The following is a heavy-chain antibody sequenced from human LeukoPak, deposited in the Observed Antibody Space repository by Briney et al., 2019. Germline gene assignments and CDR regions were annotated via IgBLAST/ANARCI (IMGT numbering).Heavy chain of an antibody. J-gene: IGHJ3*02. CDR2: IYYSGST. CDR1: GGSISSGGYY. V-gene: IGHV4-31*03. Sequence: SQTLSLTCTVSGGSISSGGYYWSWIRQHPGKGLEWIGYIYYSGSTYYNPSLKSRVTISADTSKNQFSLKLSSVTAADTAVYYCARGSGYYSDAFDIWGQGTMVTVSS. D-gene: IGHD3-22*01. CDR3: ARGSGYYSDAFDI.